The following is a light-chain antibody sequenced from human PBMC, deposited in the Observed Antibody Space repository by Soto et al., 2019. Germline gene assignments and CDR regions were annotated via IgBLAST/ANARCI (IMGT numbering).Light chain of an antibody. V-gene: IGKV1-39*01. J-gene: IGKJ4*01. CDR1: QIISSY. Sequence: DIQMTQSPSSLSASVGDRVTITCRASQIISSYLNWYQQKPGKAPKLLIYAASSLQSGVPSRFSGSGSGKDFTLTISSLQPEDFATYYCQQSYSTPLTFGGGTKVDIK. CDR2: AAS. CDR3: QQSYSTPLT.